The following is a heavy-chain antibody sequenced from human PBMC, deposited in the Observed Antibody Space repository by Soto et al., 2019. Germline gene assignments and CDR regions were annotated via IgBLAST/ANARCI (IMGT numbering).Heavy chain of an antibody. CDR2: IHYSGST. J-gene: IGHJ5*02. V-gene: IGHV4-59*01. CDR1: GGSISNYY. CDR3: ARAYCCGDTCSPYNWFDP. Sequence: QVQLQESGPELVKPSETLSLTCTVSGGSISNYYWSWIRQPPGKGLEWIGYIHYSGSTNYSPSLKSGVTIAVDTPKNRFSLNLSSVTAAVTAVYSCARAYCCGDTCSPYNWFDPWGQGTLVTVSS. D-gene: IGHD2-15*01.